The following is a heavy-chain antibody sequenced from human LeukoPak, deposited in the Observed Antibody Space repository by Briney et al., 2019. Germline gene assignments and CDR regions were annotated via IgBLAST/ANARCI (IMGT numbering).Heavy chain of an antibody. CDR3: ARTIKRAVGHYFDY. D-gene: IGHD1-1*01. CDR1: GGSLSSSSYY. CDR2: IYYSGST. Sequence: SETLSLTCTVSGGSLSSSSYYWGWIRQPPGKGLEWIGSIYYSGSTYYNPSLKSRVTISVDTSKNQFSLKLSSVTAADTAVYYCARTIKRAVGHYFDYWGQGTLVTVSS. J-gene: IGHJ4*02. V-gene: IGHV4-39*01.